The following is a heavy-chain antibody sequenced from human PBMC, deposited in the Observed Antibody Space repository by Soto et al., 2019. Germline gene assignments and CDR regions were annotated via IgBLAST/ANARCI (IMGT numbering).Heavy chain of an antibody. CDR3: ARVPFVGYFDWLDP. D-gene: IGHD3-9*01. CDR2: MHHTQGT. CDR1: CASISSYY. J-gene: IGHJ5*02. Sequence: SETLSLTCSVSCASISSYYWTWIRQPPGGGLEWIGYMHHTQGTNDNPSLRGRVHMSIDTSMNQFSLRLTSVTAADTAVYYCARVPFVGYFDWLDPWGHGTLVTVSS. V-gene: IGHV4-59*01.